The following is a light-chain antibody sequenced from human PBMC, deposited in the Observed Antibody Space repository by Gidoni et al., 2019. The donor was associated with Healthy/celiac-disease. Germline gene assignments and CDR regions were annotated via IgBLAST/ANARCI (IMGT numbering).Light chain of an antibody. Sequence: DIVMTQSPLSLPVTPGEPASISCRSSQSLLHTNGYNYLDWYLQKPGQSPQLLIYLGSNRASGVPDRFSGSGSGTDLTLKISRVEAEDVGVYYCMQALQTLGTFGQXTKVEIK. CDR1: QSLLHTNGYNY. V-gene: IGKV2-28*01. CDR3: MQALQTLGT. CDR2: LGS. J-gene: IGKJ1*01.